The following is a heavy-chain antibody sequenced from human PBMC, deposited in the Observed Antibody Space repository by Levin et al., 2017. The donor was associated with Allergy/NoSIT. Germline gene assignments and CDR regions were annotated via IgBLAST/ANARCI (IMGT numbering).Heavy chain of an antibody. Sequence: ASETLSLTCTVSGGSISGYYWSWIRQPAGKGLEWIGRIYTSSITNYNPSLKSRVTMSLDTSKNRFSLKLSSVTAADTAVFYCAREFNGYNGYDRNFFYGLDVWGQGTTVTFSS. CDR2: IYTSSIT. CDR3: AREFNGYNGYDRNFFYGLDV. CDR1: GGSISGYY. D-gene: IGHD5-12*01. V-gene: IGHV4-4*07. J-gene: IGHJ6*02.